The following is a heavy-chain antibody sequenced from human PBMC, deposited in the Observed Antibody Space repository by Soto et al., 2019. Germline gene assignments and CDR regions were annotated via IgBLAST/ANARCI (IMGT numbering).Heavy chain of an antibody. Sequence: PGGSLRLSCAASGLTVSSNYMSWVRQAPGKGLEWVSVIYTGGSTYYADSVKGRFTISRDNSKNTLYLQVNSLRAEDTAVYYCAKEDFYYYYLDVWGKGTTVTVSS. CDR2: IYTGGST. J-gene: IGHJ6*03. CDR1: GLTVSSNY. CDR3: AKEDFYYYYLDV. V-gene: IGHV3-66*01.